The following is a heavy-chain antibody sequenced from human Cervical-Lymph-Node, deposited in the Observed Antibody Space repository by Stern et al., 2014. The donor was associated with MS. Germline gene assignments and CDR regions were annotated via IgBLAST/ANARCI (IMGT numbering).Heavy chain of an antibody. Sequence: VKDPGASVKVSCKASGYSXXXHAMNWVRXAPXQTFEWMGLIHXDNGNTKYSQKLQGRVTITRDKTTSTAYMELSSLTSEDTAVYYCARAGYCSPSTCSDAFDIWGQGTMVTVSS. CDR1: GYSXXXHA. V-gene: IGHV1-3*01. J-gene: IGHJ3*02. CDR3: ARAGYCSPSTCSDAFDI. D-gene: IGHD2-15*01. CDR2: IHXDNGNT.